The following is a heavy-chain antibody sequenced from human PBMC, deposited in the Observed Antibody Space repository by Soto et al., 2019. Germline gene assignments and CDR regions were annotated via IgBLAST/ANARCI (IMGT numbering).Heavy chain of an antibody. CDR3: GRGEGSGSNALGQ. J-gene: IGHJ4*02. D-gene: IGHD3-10*01. CDR1: GFSVSNNY. CDR2: IQDGGSI. Sequence: EVLLEESGGDLVQPGGSLRLSCAASGFSVSNNYMTWVRQVPGKGLEWVSVIQDGGSITYADSVRDRFTISRDSSKNTVFLQMSSLRPEDTAVYFCGRGEGSGSNALGQWGQGTLVTVSS. V-gene: IGHV3-66*01.